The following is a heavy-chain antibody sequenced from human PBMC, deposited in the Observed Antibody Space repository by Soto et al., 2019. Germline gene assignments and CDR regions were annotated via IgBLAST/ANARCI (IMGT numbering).Heavy chain of an antibody. Sequence: GASVKVSCKASGYTFTSYGISWVRQAPGQGLEWMGWISAYNGNTNYAQKLQGRVTMTTDTSTSTAYMELRSLRSEDTAVYYCAAAPRVYCYGSGDHDYGIDVWGQGTTVTVSS. J-gene: IGHJ6*02. V-gene: IGHV1-18*01. CDR3: AAAPRVYCYGSGDHDYGIDV. D-gene: IGHD2-15*01. CDR1: GYTFTSYG. CDR2: ISAYNGNT.